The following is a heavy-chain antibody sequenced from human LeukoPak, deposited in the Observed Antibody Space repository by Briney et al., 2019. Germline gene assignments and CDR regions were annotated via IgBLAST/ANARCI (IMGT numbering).Heavy chain of an antibody. CDR3: ARAGWWPGAYFDS. CDR1: GFTFSSYA. J-gene: IGHJ4*02. V-gene: IGHV3-20*04. CDR2: FHWNGGST. Sequence: GGSLRLSCAASGFTFSSYAMSWVRQAPGKGLEWVSGFHWNGGSTGCADSVKGRFSISRDNAKNALYLQMNSLRAEDTALYYCARAGWWPGAYFDSWGQGTLVTVSS. D-gene: IGHD2-15*01.